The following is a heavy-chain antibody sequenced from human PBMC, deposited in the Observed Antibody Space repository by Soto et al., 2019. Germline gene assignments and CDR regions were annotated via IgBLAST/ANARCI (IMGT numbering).Heavy chain of an antibody. D-gene: IGHD6-19*01. J-gene: IGHJ3*02. V-gene: IGHV4-61*01. Sequence: LSLTCTVSGGSVSSGSYYWSWIRQPPGKGLEWIGYVYYSGSTNYNPSLKSRVTISVDTSKNQFSLKLSSVTAADTAVYYCARQGGIAVAGTGAFDIWGQGTMVTVSS. CDR1: GGSVSSGSYY. CDR2: VYYSGST. CDR3: ARQGGIAVAGTGAFDI.